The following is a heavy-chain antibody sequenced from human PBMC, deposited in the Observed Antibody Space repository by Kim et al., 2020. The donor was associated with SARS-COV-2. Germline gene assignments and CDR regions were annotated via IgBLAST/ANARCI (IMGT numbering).Heavy chain of an antibody. J-gene: IGHJ4*02. Sequence: SGPTLVNPTQTLTLTCTFSGFSLSTSGVGVGWIRQPPGKALEWLALIYWDDDKRYTPSLKRRLTITKDTSKNQVVLRMTNMDPVDTATYYCARDVTSVRDYWGQGTLVTVSS. D-gene: IGHD4-17*01. V-gene: IGHV2-5*02. CDR1: GFSLSTSGVG. CDR2: IYWDDDK. CDR3: ARDVTSVRDY.